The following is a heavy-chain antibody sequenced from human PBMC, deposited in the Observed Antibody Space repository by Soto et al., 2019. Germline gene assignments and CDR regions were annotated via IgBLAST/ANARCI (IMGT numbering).Heavy chain of an antibody. CDR3: AKRGVGTFGLSY. Sequence: EVQLVESGGGLVQPGGSLRLSCAVSGFTFSSFWMHWVRQAPGEGLVWVSRINTDGSSTSYADSVKGRFTLSRDNAKNTLYLQMNSLRVEDTAMYYCAKRGVGTFGLSYWGQGTLVTVSS. D-gene: IGHD3-10*01. V-gene: IGHV3-74*01. CDR1: GFTFSSFW. CDR2: INTDGSST. J-gene: IGHJ4*02.